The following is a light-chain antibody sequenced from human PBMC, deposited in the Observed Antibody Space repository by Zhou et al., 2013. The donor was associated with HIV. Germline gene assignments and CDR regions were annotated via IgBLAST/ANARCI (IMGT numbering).Light chain of an antibody. J-gene: IGKJ1*01. CDR3: LQHNSYPLT. Sequence: DIQMTQSPSSLSASIGDKVTITCQASQDIGNSLNWYQQQPGKAPKLLIYDASNLESGVPSRFSGIGSGTEFTFTISSLQPEDIATYYCLQHNSYPLTFGQGTKVEIK. CDR1: QDIGNS. CDR2: DAS. V-gene: IGKV1-33*01.